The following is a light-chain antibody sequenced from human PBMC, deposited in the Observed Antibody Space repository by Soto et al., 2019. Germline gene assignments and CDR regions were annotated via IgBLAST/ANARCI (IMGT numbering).Light chain of an antibody. Sequence: QSALTQPASVSGSPGQSITISCTGTSSDVGGYNYVSWYQQHPGKAPKLMIYDVSNRPSGVSNRFSGSKSGSTASLTISGIQAEDEADYYCSSYTSSSTVVFGGGTKLTVL. J-gene: IGLJ2*01. CDR2: DVS. V-gene: IGLV2-14*01. CDR3: SSYTSSSTVV. CDR1: SSDVGGYNY.